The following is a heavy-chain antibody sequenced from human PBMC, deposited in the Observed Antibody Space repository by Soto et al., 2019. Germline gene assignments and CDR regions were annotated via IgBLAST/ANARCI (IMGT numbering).Heavy chain of an antibody. V-gene: IGHV3-30-3*01. CDR1: GFTFSSYA. Sequence: GGSLRLSCAASGFTFSSYAMHWVRQAPGKGLEWVAVISYDGTNKYYADSVKGRFTISRDNSKNTLYLQMNSLRAEDTAVYYCARLDGHDATHIWGQGTMVTVSS. CDR2: ISYDGTNK. J-gene: IGHJ3*02. CDR3: ARLDGHDATHI.